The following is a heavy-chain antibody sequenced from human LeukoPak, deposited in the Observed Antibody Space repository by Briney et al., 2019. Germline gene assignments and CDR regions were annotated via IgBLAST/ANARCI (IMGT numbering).Heavy chain of an antibody. Sequence: GGSLRLSCAASGFTFSVYAMHWVRQAPGKGLEWVANIKQDGSEKYYVDSVKGRFTISRDNAKNSLYLQMNSLRAEDTAVYYCARSTRQYYFDYWGQGTLVTVSS. CDR1: GFTFSVYA. D-gene: IGHD4-11*01. V-gene: IGHV3-7*01. J-gene: IGHJ4*02. CDR3: ARSTRQYYFDY. CDR2: IKQDGSEK.